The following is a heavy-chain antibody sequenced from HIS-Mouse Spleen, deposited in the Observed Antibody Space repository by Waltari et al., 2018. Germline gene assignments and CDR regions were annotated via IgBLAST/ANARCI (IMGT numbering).Heavy chain of an antibody. CDR2: IYPGDSDT. V-gene: IGHV5-51*01. CDR3: ARISGELGIVFQGKWYFDL. J-gene: IGHJ2*01. Sequence: EWMGIIYPGDSDTRYSPSFQGQVTISADKSISTAYLQWSSLKASDTAMYYCARISGELGIVFQGKWYFDLWGRGTLVTVSS. D-gene: IGHD7-27*01.